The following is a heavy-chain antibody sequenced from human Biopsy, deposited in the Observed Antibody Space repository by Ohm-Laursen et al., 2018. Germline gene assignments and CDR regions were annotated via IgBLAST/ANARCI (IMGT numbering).Heavy chain of an antibody. V-gene: IGHV4-59*08. CDR2: ISNSGNT. J-gene: IGHJ4*02. CDR1: GDSINISY. CDR3: ARRGSGGRSSDY. D-gene: IGHD2-15*01. Sequence: GTLSLLCTVSGDSINISYWSWIRQARGKGLEWIGFISNSGNTNYNPSLKSRVTISADTSKNQFSLKLGSVTVADTAVFYCARRGSGGRSSDYWGQGSLVTVSS.